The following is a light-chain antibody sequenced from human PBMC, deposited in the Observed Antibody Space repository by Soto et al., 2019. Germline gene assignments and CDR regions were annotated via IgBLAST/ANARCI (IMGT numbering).Light chain of an antibody. V-gene: IGKV1-33*01. J-gene: IGKJ5*01. CDR1: QDISNY. CDR3: QQYDNLPRT. CDR2: DAS. Sequence: DIQMTQSPSSLSASVGDRVTITCQASQDISNYLNWYQQKPGKAPKLLIYDASNLETGVPSRFSGSGSGTDFTFTISSLQPEDTAKYYCQQYDNLPRTFGQGTRLEIK.